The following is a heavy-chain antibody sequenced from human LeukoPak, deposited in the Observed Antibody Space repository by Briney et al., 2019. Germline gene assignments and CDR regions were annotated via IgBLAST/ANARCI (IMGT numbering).Heavy chain of an antibody. D-gene: IGHD3-10*01. CDR2: AYYRSKWYT. CDR1: GDSVSGSPAV. CDR3: ARGAVRGGTNFDY. Sequence: SQTLSHTCAISGDSVSGSPAVWNWIRQSPSRGLEWLGRAYYRSKWYTDYAVSVKGRITITPDTSKNQFSLQLNSVTPEDTAVYYCARGAVRGGTNFDYWGQGTLVTVSS. J-gene: IGHJ4*02. V-gene: IGHV6-1*01.